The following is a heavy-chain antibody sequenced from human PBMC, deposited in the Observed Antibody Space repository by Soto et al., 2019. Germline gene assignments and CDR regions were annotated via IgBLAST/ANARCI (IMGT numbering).Heavy chain of an antibody. Sequence: GGSLRLSCAASGFTFGNYAMSCVRQAPGKGLEWVSGITGSGGSTYYSDSVKGRFTISRDNSKNTLYLQMNRLRVEDTAVYYCAKVSGSYYGYFLHWGQGTLVTVSS. CDR2: ITGSGGST. CDR1: GFTFGNYA. CDR3: AKVSGSYYGYFLH. V-gene: IGHV3-23*01. J-gene: IGHJ1*01. D-gene: IGHD1-26*01.